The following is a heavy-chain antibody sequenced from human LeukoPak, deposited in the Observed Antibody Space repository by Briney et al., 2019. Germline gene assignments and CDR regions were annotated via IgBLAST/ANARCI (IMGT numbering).Heavy chain of an antibody. CDR2: IYLADSET. J-gene: IGHJ4*02. V-gene: IGHV5-51*01. Sequence: GESLKISCKGSGYRFTSYWIVWVRQMPGKGLEWMGTIYLADSETRYSPSFQGQVTISAGKSINTAYLQWSSLKASDTAMYYCATLHWSSGYDADFDYWGQGTLVTVSS. D-gene: IGHD5-12*01. CDR3: ATLHWSSGYDADFDY. CDR1: GYRFTSYW.